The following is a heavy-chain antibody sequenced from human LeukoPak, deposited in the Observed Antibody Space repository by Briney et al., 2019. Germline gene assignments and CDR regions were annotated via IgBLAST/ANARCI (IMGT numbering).Heavy chain of an antibody. J-gene: IGHJ5*02. CDR1: GYTFTVYY. D-gene: IGHD4-17*01. V-gene: IGHV1-2*02. Sequence: ASVKVSCKASGYTFTVYYIHWVRQAAGQGLEGMGWINTNSGGTNYAQKFQGRVTMTRDTSISTAYMELSRLRSDDTAVYYCARVTVKPNWFDPWGQGTPVTVSS. CDR3: ARVTVKPNWFDP. CDR2: INTNSGGT.